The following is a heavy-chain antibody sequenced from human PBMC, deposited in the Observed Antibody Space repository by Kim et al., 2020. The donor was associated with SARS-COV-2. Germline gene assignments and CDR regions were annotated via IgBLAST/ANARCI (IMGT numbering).Heavy chain of an antibody. V-gene: IGHV6-1*01. CDR3: ARELIYYGSSRWYFDY. Sequence: SVKSRITINPDTSKNQFSLQLNSVTPEDTAVYYCARELIYYGSSRWYFDYWGQGTLVTVSS. J-gene: IGHJ4*02. D-gene: IGHD3-10*01.